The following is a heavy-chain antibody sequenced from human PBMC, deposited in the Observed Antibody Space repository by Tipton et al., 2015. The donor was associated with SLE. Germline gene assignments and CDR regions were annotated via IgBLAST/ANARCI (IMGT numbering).Heavy chain of an antibody. V-gene: IGHV4-59*11. D-gene: IGHD4-23*01. Sequence: TLSLTCTVSGGSISSHYWSWIRQPPGKGLEWIGYIYYSGSTNYNPSLKSRVTITVDTSKNQFSLKLSSVTAAGTAVYYCARDTVGWYAGAFDIWGQGTMV. CDR1: GGSISSHY. CDR3: ARDTVGWYAGAFDI. J-gene: IGHJ3*02. CDR2: IYYSGST.